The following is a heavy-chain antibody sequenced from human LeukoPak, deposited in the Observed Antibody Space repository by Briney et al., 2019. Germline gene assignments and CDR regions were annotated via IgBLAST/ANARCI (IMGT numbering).Heavy chain of an antibody. CDR1: GGSFSGYY. J-gene: IGHJ5*02. CDR3: ARGSDYGDYYWFDP. CDR2: INRRGSF. D-gene: IGHD4-17*01. V-gene: IGHV4-34*01. Sequence: KPSETLSLTCAVYGGSFSGYYWSWIRQPPGKGLEWIGEINRRGSFNYNPSLKSRVTISVDTSKNQFSLKLSSVTAADTAVYYCARGSDYGDYYWFDPWGQGTLVTVSS.